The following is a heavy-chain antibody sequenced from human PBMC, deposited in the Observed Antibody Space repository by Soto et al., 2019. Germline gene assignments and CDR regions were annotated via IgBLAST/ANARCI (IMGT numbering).Heavy chain of an antibody. CDR2: IIPIFGTA. CDR3: ARGYCSSTSCYWGYYYMHV. D-gene: IGHD2-2*01. CDR1: GGTIGSYA. V-gene: IGHV1-69*05. Sequence: GASVKVSCKASGGTIGSYAISWVRQAPGQGLEWMGGIIPIFGTANYAQKFQGRVTMTTDTSTSTAYMELRSLRSDDTAVYYCARGYCSSTSCYWGYYYMHVWAKGPRSQSP. J-gene: IGHJ6*03.